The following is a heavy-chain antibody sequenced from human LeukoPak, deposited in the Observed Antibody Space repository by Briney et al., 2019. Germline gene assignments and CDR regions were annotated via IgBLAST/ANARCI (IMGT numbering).Heavy chain of an antibody. J-gene: IGHJ6*03. CDR3: ARGPGYGDYVDYYYYYYMDV. V-gene: IGHV4-59*01. CDR1: GGSISSYY. CDR2: IYYGGST. D-gene: IGHD4-17*01. Sequence: SETLSLTCTVPGGSISSYYWSWIRQPPGEGLEWIGYIYYGGSTNYNPSLKSRVTISVDQSKNQFSLKLSSVTAADTAVYYCARGPGYGDYVDYYYYYYMDVWGKGTTVTVSS.